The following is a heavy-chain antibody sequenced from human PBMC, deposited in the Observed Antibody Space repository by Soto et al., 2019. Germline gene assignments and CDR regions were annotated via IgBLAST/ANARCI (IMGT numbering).Heavy chain of an antibody. J-gene: IGHJ4*02. Sequence: QVQLQESGPGLVKPSQTLSLTCTVSGGSISSGDYYWSWIRQPPGKGLEWIGYIYYSGTAYYNPSLKSRVTIAAETSKNHFPLKLRAVPAADTAVYYGAIYGGISVDFDYWGQGTLVTVSS. CDR2: IYYSGTA. D-gene: IGHD4-17*01. CDR3: AIYGGISVDFDY. V-gene: IGHV4-30-4*01. CDR1: GGSISSGDYY.